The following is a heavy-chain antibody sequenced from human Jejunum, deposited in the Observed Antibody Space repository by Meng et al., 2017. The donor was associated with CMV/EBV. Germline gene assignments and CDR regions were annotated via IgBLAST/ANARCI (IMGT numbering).Heavy chain of an antibody. CDR2: IYYAGNT. V-gene: IGHV4-59*01. Sequence: CTVSGGSITTYYWSWIRQSPVKRLEWIGHIYYAGNTNYNPSLKSRVTISVDTSKNQFSLNLKSVTAADTAIYYCARDGQVQGNLVYWGQGAQVTVSS. J-gene: IGHJ4*02. CDR3: ARDGQVQGNLVY. D-gene: IGHD1-1*01. CDR1: GGSITTYY.